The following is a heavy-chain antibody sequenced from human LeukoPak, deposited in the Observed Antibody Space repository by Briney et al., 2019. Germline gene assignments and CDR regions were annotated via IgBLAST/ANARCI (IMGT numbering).Heavy chain of an antibody. V-gene: IGHV4-34*01. J-gene: IGHJ4*02. CDR2: INHIGST. Sequence: KASETLSLTCAVYGGSFSGYYWSWIRQPPGKGLEWIGEINHIGSTNYNPSLKSRVTISVDTYKNHFSLRLRSVPAADTAVYYCARKPSDIVATYDLDYFDYWGQGTLVTVSS. CDR3: ARKPSDIVATYDLDYFDY. D-gene: IGHD5-12*01. CDR1: GGSFSGYY.